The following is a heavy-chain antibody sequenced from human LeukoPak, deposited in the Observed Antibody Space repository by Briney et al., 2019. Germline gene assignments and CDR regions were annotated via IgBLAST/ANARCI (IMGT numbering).Heavy chain of an antibody. D-gene: IGHD3-9*01. CDR1: GFTFSSYA. Sequence: QSGGSLRLSCAASGFTFSSYAMHWVRQAPGTGLEWVVVISYDGSNRYSADSVKGRFTISRDNSKNTLYLQMNSLRAEDTAVYYCARDFDYYFDYWGQGTLVTVSS. CDR3: ARDFDYYFDY. V-gene: IGHV3-30-3*01. J-gene: IGHJ4*02. CDR2: ISYDGSNR.